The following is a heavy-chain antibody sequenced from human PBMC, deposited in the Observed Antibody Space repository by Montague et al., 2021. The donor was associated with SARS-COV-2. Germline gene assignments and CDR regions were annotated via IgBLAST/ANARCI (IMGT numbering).Heavy chain of an antibody. J-gene: IGHJ6*02. CDR1: GFTFSSYA. V-gene: IGHV3-30*04. D-gene: IGHD2-21*02. Sequence: SLRLSCAASGFTFSSYAMRWVRQAPGKGLEWVAVISYDGSNKYYADSVKGRFTISRDNSKSTLFLQMNSLRAEDTAVYYCAKDIHIVVVTGMDVWGQGTTVTVSS. CDR3: AKDIHIVVVTGMDV. CDR2: ISYDGSNK.